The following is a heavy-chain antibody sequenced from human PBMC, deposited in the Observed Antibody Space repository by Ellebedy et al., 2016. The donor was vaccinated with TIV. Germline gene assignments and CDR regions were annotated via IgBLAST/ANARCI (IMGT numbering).Heavy chain of an antibody. V-gene: IGHV3-33*01. CDR3: AGGLGLLYGGSPLDY. J-gene: IGHJ4*02. D-gene: IGHD3-3*01. CDR1: GFSFSSYG. CDR2: IWSDGSNK. Sequence: GESLKISCAASGFSFSSYGMHWVRQAPGKGLEWVAVIWSDGSNKYSADSVKGRFTISRDNPKNTVYLQMNSLRAEDTAVYYCAGGLGLLYGGSPLDYWGQGTLVTVSS.